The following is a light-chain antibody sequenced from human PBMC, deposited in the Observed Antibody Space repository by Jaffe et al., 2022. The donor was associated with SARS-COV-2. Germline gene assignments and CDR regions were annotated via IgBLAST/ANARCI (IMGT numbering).Light chain of an antibody. V-gene: IGKV1-33*01. CDR3: QQYDSLPIS. Sequence: DIQMTQSPSSLSASVGDRVTITCQASQDISNYLNWYQQKPGKAPKLLIYDASTLETGVPSRFSGSGSGTDFTFTISSLQPEDIATYYCQQYDSLPISFGQGTRLQI. CDR2: DAS. CDR1: QDISNY. J-gene: IGKJ5*01.